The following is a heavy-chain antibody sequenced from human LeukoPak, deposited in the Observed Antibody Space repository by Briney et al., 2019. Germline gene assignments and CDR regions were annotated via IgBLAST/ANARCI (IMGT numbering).Heavy chain of an antibody. Sequence: SVKASCKASGYTFTGYGISWVRQAPGQGLEWMGRINPNSGGTDYAQKFQGRVTVTRDTSISTAYMELSRLRSDDTAVYYCARGADINCSGGSCYLWGYWGQGTLVTVSS. CDR3: ARGADINCSGGSCYLWGY. CDR2: INPNSGGT. D-gene: IGHD2-15*01. V-gene: IGHV1-2*06. J-gene: IGHJ4*02. CDR1: GYTFTGYG.